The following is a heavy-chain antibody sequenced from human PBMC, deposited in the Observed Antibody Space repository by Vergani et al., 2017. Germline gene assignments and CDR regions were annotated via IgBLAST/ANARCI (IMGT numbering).Heavy chain of an antibody. Sequence: EVQLLESGGGLVQPGGSLRLSCAASGFTFSSYAMSWVRQAPGKGLEWVSAISGSGGSTYYADSVKGRFTISRDNSKNTLYLQMNSLRAEDTAVYYCAKGINYYGSGSYYTFDYWGQGTLVTVSS. CDR3: AKGINYYGSGSYYTFDY. CDR1: GFTFSSYA. V-gene: IGHV3-23*01. D-gene: IGHD3-10*01. CDR2: ISGSGGST. J-gene: IGHJ4*02.